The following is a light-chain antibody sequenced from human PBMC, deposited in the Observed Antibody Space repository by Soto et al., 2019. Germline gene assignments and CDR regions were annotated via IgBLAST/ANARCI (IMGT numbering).Light chain of an antibody. CDR1: NGDVGGSKD. CDR3: SSYKGSSTG. Sequence: QSALTQPASVSGSPGQSIAISCAGSNGDVGGSKDVSWYQQHPGKAPKLLIFGVSNRPPGVSNRFSGSKSGNAASLTISGLQAEDEANYYCSSYKGSSTGFGGGTTLT. CDR2: GVS. J-gene: IGLJ3*02. V-gene: IGLV2-14*03.